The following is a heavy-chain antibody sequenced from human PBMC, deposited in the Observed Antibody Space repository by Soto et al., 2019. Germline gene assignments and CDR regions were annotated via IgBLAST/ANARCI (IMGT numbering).Heavy chain of an antibody. D-gene: IGHD6-19*01. J-gene: IGHJ4*02. V-gene: IGHV4-59*01. Sequence: PSETLSLTCTVSGGSISSYYWSWIRQPPGKGLEWMGYIYYSGSTNYNPSLQSRVTISVDTSKNQFSLKLSSVTAADTAVYYCARGIAVASYGFDYWGQGTLVTVSS. CDR1: GGSISSYY. CDR2: IYYSGST. CDR3: ARGIAVASYGFDY.